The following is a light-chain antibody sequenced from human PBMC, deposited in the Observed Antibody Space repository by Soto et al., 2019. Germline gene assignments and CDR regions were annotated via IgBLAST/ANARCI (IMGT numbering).Light chain of an antibody. Sequence: QSALTQPASVSGSPGQSITISCTGTSSDLGTYNYVSWYQQHPDKAPKLIIYDVRNRPSGISDRFSGSKSGDTASLIISGLQAEDEADYYCAAWDDSLNGSVFGSGTKLTVL. V-gene: IGLV2-14*03. CDR1: SSDLGTYNY. J-gene: IGLJ1*01. CDR3: AAWDDSLNGSV. CDR2: DVR.